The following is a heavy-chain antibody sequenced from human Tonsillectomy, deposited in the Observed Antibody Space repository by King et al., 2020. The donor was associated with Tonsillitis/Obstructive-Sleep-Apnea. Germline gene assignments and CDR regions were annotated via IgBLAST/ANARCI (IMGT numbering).Heavy chain of an antibody. J-gene: IGHJ4*02. CDR2: IYYSGST. Sequence: QLQESGPGLVKPSETLSLTCTVSGGSISSSSYYWGWIRQPPGKGLEWIGSIYYSGSTYYNPSLKSRVTISVDTSKNQFSLKLSYVTAADTAVYYCASLLWDDILTGYSYYFDYWGQGTLVTVSS. CDR1: GGSISSSSYY. CDR3: ASLLWDDILTGYSYYFDY. D-gene: IGHD3-9*01. V-gene: IGHV4-39*01.